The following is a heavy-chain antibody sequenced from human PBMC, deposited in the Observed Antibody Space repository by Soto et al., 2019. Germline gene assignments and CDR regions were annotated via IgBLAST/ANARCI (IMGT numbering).Heavy chain of an antibody. J-gene: IGHJ6*02. V-gene: IGHV3-33*01. CDR3: ARVNIVGASGCGMDV. D-gene: IGHD1-26*01. Sequence: QVQLVESGGGVVQPGRSLRLSCAASGFTFSSYGMHWVRQAPGKGLEWVAVIWYDGSNKYYADSEKGRFTSSRDNSKNTVYLQITSLRAEDRAVNYCARVNIVGASGCGMDVWGQGTTVTVSS. CDR2: IWYDGSNK. CDR1: GFTFSSYG.